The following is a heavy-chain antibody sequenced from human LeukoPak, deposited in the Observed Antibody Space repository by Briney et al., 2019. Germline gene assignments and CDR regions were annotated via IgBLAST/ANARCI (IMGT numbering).Heavy chain of an antibody. J-gene: IGHJ5*02. V-gene: IGHV3-48*04. Sequence: QIGGSLRLSCAASGFTFSSYSMNWVRQAPGKGLEWVSYISSSSSTIYYADSVKGRFTISRDNAKNSLYLQMNSLRAEDTAVYYCARDPRPGWGLEDWFDPWGQGTLVTVSS. CDR3: ARDPRPGWGLEDWFDP. CDR2: ISSSSSTI. CDR1: GFTFSSYS. D-gene: IGHD6-19*01.